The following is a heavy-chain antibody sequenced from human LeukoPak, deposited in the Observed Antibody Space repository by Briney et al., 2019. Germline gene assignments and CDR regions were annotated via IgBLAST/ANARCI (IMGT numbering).Heavy chain of an antibody. D-gene: IGHD3-22*01. V-gene: IGHV3-30*18. CDR3: AKDPYLLYDSSGLNWFDP. J-gene: IGHJ5*02. CDR1: GFTFSSYG. CDR2: ISYDGSNK. Sequence: GGSLRLSCAASGFTFSSYGMHWVRQAPGKGLERVAVISYDGSNKYYADSVKGRFTISRDNSKNTLYLQMNSLRAEDTAVYCCAKDPYLLYDSSGLNWFDPWGQGTLVTVSS.